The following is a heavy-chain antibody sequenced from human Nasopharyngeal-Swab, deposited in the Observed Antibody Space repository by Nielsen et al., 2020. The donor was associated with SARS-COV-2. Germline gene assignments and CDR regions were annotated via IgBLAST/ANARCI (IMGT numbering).Heavy chain of an antibody. Sequence: SVKVSCKASGGTFSSYAVSWVRQAPGQGLEWMGGIIPIFGTANYAQKFQGRVTITADESTSTAYMELSSLRSEDTAVYYCARDAKAAADYFDYWGQGTLVTVSS. CDR3: ARDAKAAADYFDY. CDR1: GGTFSSYA. J-gene: IGHJ4*02. D-gene: IGHD6-13*01. CDR2: IIPIFGTA. V-gene: IGHV1-69*13.